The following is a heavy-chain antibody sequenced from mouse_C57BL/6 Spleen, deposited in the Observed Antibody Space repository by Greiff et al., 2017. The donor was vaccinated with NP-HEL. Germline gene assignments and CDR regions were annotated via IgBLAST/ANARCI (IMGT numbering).Heavy chain of an antibody. Sequence: VQLQQSGAELVKPGASVKISCKASGYAFSSYWMNWVKQRPGKGLEWIGQIYPGDGDTNYNGKFKGKATLTADKSSSTAYMQLSSLTSEDSAVYFCARSGYYGSSYVGWYFDVWGTGTKVTVSS. CDR1: GYAFSSYW. CDR2: IYPGDGDT. D-gene: IGHD1-1*01. CDR3: ARSGYYGSSYVGWYFDV. V-gene: IGHV1-80*01. J-gene: IGHJ1*03.